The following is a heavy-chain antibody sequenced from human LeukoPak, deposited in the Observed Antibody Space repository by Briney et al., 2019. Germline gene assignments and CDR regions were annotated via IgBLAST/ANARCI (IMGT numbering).Heavy chain of an antibody. V-gene: IGHV4-39*01. Sequence: SETLSLTCTVSGGSISNSNYYWGWIRQPPGKGLEWIGSFSYSGSTYYNPSLKSRVTISVDTSKNQFSLKLTSVTAADTAVYYCARRTSNPVGAIDYWSQGTLVTVSS. D-gene: IGHD1-26*01. CDR1: GGSISNSNYY. J-gene: IGHJ4*02. CDR2: FSYSGST. CDR3: ARRTSNPVGAIDY.